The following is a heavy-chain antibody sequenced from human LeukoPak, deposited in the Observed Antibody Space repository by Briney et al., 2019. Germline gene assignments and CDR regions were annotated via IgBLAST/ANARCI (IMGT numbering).Heavy chain of an antibody. D-gene: IGHD3-10*01. CDR2: MSYIGTA. CDR3: ARQGTLTSRRGGPSWFDP. Sequence: SETLSLTCTVSGGSISSTSYYWGWIRQPPGKGLEWIGSMSYIGTAYYNPSLKSRLTLSVDTSNSQFSLKLTSVTAADTAVYYCARQGTLTSRRGGPSWFDPWGQGTLVTVSS. J-gene: IGHJ5*02. V-gene: IGHV4-39*01. CDR1: GGSISSTSYY.